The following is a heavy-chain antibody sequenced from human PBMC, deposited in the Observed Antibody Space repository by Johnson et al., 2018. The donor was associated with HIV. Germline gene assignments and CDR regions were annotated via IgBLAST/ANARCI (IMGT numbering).Heavy chain of an antibody. CDR1: GFTFSSYG. D-gene: IGHD1-26*01. Sequence: QVQLLESGGGVVQPGRSLRLSCAASGFTFSSYGMHWVRQAPGQGLEWVAVISYDGSNKYYADSVKGRFTISRDNSKNTLYLQMNSLRAEDTAVYYCAKSGSYPRFGAFDIWGQGTMVTVSS. CDR2: ISYDGSNK. J-gene: IGHJ3*02. CDR3: AKSGSYPRFGAFDI. V-gene: IGHV3-30*18.